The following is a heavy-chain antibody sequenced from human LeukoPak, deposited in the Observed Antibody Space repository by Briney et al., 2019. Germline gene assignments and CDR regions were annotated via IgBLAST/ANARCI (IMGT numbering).Heavy chain of an antibody. J-gene: IGHJ4*02. Sequence: SSETPSLTCAVYGGSFSGYYWTWIRQPPGKGLEWIGEINHSGSTNYNPSLKSRVTISVDTSKNQFSLKLSSVTAADTAVYYCAKGFMTASDYWGQGTLVTVSS. V-gene: IGHV4-34*01. CDR3: AKGFMTASDY. CDR1: GGSFSGYY. CDR2: INHSGST. D-gene: IGHD3-16*01.